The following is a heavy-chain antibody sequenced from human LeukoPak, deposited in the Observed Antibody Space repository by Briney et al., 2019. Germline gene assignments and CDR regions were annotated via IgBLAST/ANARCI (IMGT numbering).Heavy chain of an antibody. D-gene: IGHD3-10*01. V-gene: IGHV4-39*01. CDR3: ARSAHYGSVSYLFVQDHHYYFDY. Sequence: PSETLSLSCTVSGGSISSSSYYWGWMRQPPGRGMEWIGSIYYSGSTYYNPSLKSRVTISVDTSKNQFSLKLSSVTAADTAVYYCARSAHYGSVSYLFVQDHHYYFDYWGQGTLVTVSS. J-gene: IGHJ4*02. CDR2: IYYSGST. CDR1: GGSISSSSYY.